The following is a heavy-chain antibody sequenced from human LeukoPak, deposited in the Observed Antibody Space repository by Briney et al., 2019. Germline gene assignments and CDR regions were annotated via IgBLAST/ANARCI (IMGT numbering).Heavy chain of an antibody. D-gene: IGHD2-2*01. CDR2: IYSGGST. J-gene: IGHJ3*02. Sequence: GGSLRLSCAASGFTVSSNYMSWVRQAPGKGLEWVSVIYSGGSTYYADSVKGRFTISRDNAKNSLYLQMNSLRAEDTAVYYCARDLLDLFVVVPAAYAFDIWGQGTMVTVSS. V-gene: IGHV3-53*01. CDR3: ARDLLDLFVVVPAAYAFDI. CDR1: GFTVSSNY.